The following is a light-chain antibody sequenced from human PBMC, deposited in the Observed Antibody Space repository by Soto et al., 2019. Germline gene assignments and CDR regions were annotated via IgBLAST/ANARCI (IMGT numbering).Light chain of an antibody. V-gene: IGKV1-17*01. J-gene: IGKJ1*01. CDR1: QGIRND. CDR3: LQPSTYPLT. CDR2: AAS. Sequence: DIQMTQFPSSLSASVGDRVTITCRASQGIRNDLAWYQQKPGKAPKRLIYAASILQSGVPSRFSGSGSGTEFTLAISSLQPEDFATFYCLQPSTYPLTFGQGTKVEIK.